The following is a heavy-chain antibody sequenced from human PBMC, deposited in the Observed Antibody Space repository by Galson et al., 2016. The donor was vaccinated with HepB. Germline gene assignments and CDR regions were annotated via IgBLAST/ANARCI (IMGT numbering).Heavy chain of an antibody. CDR1: GFTFSSYG. Sequence: SLRLSCAASGFTFSSYGMHWVRQAPGKGLEWVAFISYDGSNKKYADSVKGRFTISRDNSKKTLYLQMNSLRAEHTAVYYCAKDGRTYCSSASCHDHFHYWGQGTRVTVSS. D-gene: IGHD2-2*01. V-gene: IGHV3-30*18. CDR3: AKDGRTYCSSASCHDHFHY. J-gene: IGHJ4*02. CDR2: ISYDGSNK.